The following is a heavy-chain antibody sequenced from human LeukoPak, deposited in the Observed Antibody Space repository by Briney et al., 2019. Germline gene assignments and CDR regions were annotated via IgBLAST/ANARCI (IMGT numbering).Heavy chain of an antibody. CDR1: GFTFSSYA. V-gene: IGHV3-23*01. CDR2: ISGSGGST. D-gene: IGHD6-19*01. CDR3: AKDLPYSSGRAQRDYYMDV. J-gene: IGHJ6*03. Sequence: QPGGSLRLSCAASGFTFSSYAMSWVRQAPGKGLEWVSAISGSGGSTYYADSVKGRFTISRDNSKNTLYLQMNSLRAEDTAVYYCAKDLPYSSGRAQRDYYMDVWGKGTTVTVSS.